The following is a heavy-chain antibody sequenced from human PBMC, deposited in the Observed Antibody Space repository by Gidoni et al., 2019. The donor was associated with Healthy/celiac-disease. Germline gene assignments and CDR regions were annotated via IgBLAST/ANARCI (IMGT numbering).Heavy chain of an antibody. Sequence: QLQLQESGSGLVKPSQTLSLTCAVSGGSISSGGYSWSWIRQPPGKGLEWIGYIYHSGSTYYNPSLKSRVTISVDRSKNQFSLKLSSVTAADTAVYYCACDGDSQAHDAFDIWGQETMVTVSS. J-gene: IGHJ3*02. D-gene: IGHD2-21*02. CDR1: GGSISSGGYS. V-gene: IGHV4-30-2*01. CDR3: ACDGDSQAHDAFDI. CDR2: IYHSGST.